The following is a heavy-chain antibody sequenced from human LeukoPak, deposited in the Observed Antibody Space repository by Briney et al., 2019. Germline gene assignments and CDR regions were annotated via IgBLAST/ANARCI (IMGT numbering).Heavy chain of an antibody. Sequence: ARSLRLSCAASGFTFSSYGMHWVRQAPGKGLERVAVIWYDGSNKYYADSVQGRFTISRDNSKNTLYLQMNSLRAEDTAVYYCARDLRGDYYGSGSPFDYWGQGTLVTVSS. CDR1: GFTFSSYG. CDR2: IWYDGSNK. V-gene: IGHV3-33*01. CDR3: ARDLRGDYYGSGSPFDY. J-gene: IGHJ4*02. D-gene: IGHD3-10*01.